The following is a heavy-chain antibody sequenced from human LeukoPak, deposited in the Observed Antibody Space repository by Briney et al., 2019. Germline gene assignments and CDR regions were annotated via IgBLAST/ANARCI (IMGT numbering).Heavy chain of an antibody. CDR3: ARDGAYYYDSSGYYQFDY. CDR2: ISAYNGNT. J-gene: IGHJ4*02. Sequence: ASVKLSCKASVYTFTCYGISWVRQAPGQGLEWMGWISAYNGNTNYAQKLQGRVTMTTDTSTSTAYMELRSLRSDDTAVYYCARDGAYYYDSSGYYQFDYWGQGALVTVSS. D-gene: IGHD3-22*01. CDR1: VYTFTCYG. V-gene: IGHV1-18*01.